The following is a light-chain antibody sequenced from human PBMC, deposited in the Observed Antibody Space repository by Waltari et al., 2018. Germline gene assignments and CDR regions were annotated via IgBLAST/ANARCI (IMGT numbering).Light chain of an antibody. J-gene: IGKJ5*01. Sequence: IQMTQSPSSLSASVGDRVTITCRASQSISSYLKWYRQKPGKAPMLMIYAASSLQSGVPSRFSGSGSGTDFTLTISSLKPEDFATYYCQQSYSTLSTFGQGTRLEIK. CDR1: QSISSY. CDR3: QQSYSTLST. V-gene: IGKV1-39*01. CDR2: AAS.